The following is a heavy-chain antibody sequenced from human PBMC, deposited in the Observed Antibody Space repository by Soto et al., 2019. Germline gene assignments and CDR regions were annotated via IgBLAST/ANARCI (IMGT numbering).Heavy chain of an antibody. CDR2: INHSGST. CDR3: ARDKITGLFDY. D-gene: IGHD2-8*02. CDR1: GGSFSGYS. J-gene: IGHJ4*02. V-gene: IGHV4-34*01. Sequence: QVQLQQWGAGLLKPSETLSLTCAVYGGSFSGYSWTWIRQPPGTGLEWIGEINHSGSTNYNPSLKNRVTISVDRSKNQFSLKLTSVTAADTAVYYCARDKITGLFDYWGQGTLVTVSS.